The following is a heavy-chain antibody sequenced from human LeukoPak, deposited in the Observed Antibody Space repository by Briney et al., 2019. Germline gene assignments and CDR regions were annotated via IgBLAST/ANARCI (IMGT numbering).Heavy chain of an antibody. J-gene: IGHJ3*02. Sequence: GGSLRLSCAASGFTFSTFAMTWVRQAPGKGLEWVSAISGSGDTTYYADSVKGRFTISRDNAKNSLYLQMNSLRVEDTAVYYCARDRAVGATFMDGAFDIWGQGTMVTVSS. V-gene: IGHV3-23*01. D-gene: IGHD1-26*01. CDR3: ARDRAVGATFMDGAFDI. CDR2: ISGSGDTT. CDR1: GFTFSTFA.